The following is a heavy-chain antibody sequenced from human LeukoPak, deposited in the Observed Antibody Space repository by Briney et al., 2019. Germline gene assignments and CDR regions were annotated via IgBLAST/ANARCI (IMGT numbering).Heavy chain of an antibody. CDR2: INPNSGGT. V-gene: IGHV1-2*02. D-gene: IGHD3-10*01. J-gene: IGHJ4*02. CDR1: GYTFTGYY. CDR3: ARVMVRGVMVDY. Sequence: GASVKVSCKASGYTFTGYYMHWVRQAPGQGLEWMGWINPNSGGTNYGQKFQGRVTMTRDTSISTAYMELSRLRSDDTAVYYCARVMVRGVMVDYWGQGTLVTVSS.